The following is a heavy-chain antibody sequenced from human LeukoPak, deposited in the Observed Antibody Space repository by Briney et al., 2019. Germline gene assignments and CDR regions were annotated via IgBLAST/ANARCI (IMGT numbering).Heavy chain of an antibody. CDR2: MNPKSGNT. CDR1: GYTFTGYY. J-gene: IGHJ4*02. CDR3: ARVFGGHEIGF. Sequence: ASVKVSCKASGYTFTGYYMHWVRQAPGQGLEWMGWMNPKSGNTAYAQKFQGRVTMTRNTSIDTAYMELSSLRSEDTAMYYCARVFGGHEIGFWGQGTQVTVSS. D-gene: IGHD5-12*01. V-gene: IGHV1-8*02.